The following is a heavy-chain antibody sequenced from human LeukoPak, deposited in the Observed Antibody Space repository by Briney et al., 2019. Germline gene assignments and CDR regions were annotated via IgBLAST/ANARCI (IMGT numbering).Heavy chain of an antibody. V-gene: IGHV4-34*01. J-gene: IGHJ6*02. CDR3: ARARVVVAATYLDYYGMDV. CDR1: GGSFSGYY. Sequence: SETMSLTCAVYGGSFSGYYWSWIRQPPGKGLEWMGEINHSGSTNYNPSLKSRVTISVDTSKNQFSLKLSSVTAADTAVYYCARARVVVAATYLDYYGMDVWGQGTTVTVSS. D-gene: IGHD2-15*01. CDR2: INHSGST.